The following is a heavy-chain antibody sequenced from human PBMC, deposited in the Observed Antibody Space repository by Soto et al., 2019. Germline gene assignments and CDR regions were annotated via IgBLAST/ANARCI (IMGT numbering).Heavy chain of an antibody. CDR1: GFTFSSYG. CDR2: ISYDGSNK. V-gene: IGHV3-30*18. J-gene: IGHJ6*02. Sequence: QVQLVESGGGVVQPGRSLRLSCAASGFTFSSYGMHWVRQAPGKGLEWVAVISYDGSNKYYADSVKGRFTISRDKSKNTLYLQMNSLSAEDTAVYYCAKDHAPGMVGVRKYYYYGMDVWGQGTTVTVSS. D-gene: IGHD1-26*01. CDR3: AKDHAPGMVGVRKYYYYGMDV.